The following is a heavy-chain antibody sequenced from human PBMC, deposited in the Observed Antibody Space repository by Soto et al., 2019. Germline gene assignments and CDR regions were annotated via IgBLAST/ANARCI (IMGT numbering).Heavy chain of an antibody. Sequence: QLQLQESGPGLVKPSGTLSLTCGVSGGSLSTPVWWSWVRLPPGKGLAWIGEAFHSGSANYNPSLQSRVTISLDKSTNQFSLRLSSVTAEDTAVYYCGRKAWTRLDYWGQGALVTVSS. CDR2: AFHSGSA. V-gene: IGHV4-4*02. CDR3: GRKAWTRLDY. CDR1: GGSLSTPVW. D-gene: IGHD1-1*01. J-gene: IGHJ4*02.